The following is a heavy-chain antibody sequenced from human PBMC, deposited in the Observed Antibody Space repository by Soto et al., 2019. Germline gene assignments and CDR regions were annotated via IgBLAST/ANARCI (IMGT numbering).Heavy chain of an antibody. V-gene: IGHV1-18*01. CDR2: ISAYNGNT. CDR3: AGDVRYCTNGVYFRLYIF. CDR1: GYTFTSYG. D-gene: IGHD2-8*01. Sequence: ASGKVSCKGSGYTFTSYGISWARQSHGKGLEWMGWISAYNGNTNYAQKLQGRVTMTTDTSTSTAYMELRSLRSDDTAVYYCAGDVRYCTNGVYFRLYIFWGQGTLVTVS. J-gene: IGHJ4*02.